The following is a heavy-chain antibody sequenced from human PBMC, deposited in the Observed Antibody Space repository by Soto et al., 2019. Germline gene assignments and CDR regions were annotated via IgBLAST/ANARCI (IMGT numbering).Heavy chain of an antibody. V-gene: IGHV3-7*05. CDR2: IKQDGSEK. CDR1: GFTFSSYW. D-gene: IGHD3-3*01. Sequence: PGGSLRLSCAASGFTFSSYWMTWVRQAPGKGLEWVANIKQDGSEKYYVDSVKGRFTISRDNAKNSLYLQMNSLRAEDTAVYYCAKTYGDYDFWSGYQKDIWGQGTMVTVSS. CDR3: AKTYGDYDFWSGYQKDI. J-gene: IGHJ3*02.